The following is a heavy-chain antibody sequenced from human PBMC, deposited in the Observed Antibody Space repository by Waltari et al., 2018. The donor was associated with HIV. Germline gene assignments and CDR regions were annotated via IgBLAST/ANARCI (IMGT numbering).Heavy chain of an antibody. Sequence: EVQLVESGGGLVKPGESLSLSCAASGFTPTNAWMRWVRQAPGKGLEWVGRIKSEDDGGTTDYAAPVKGRFTISRDDSKNALYLQMNSLKTEDTALYYCTSTGGGITDYWGQGTLVTVSS. CDR1: GFTPTNAW. CDR3: TSTGGGITDY. D-gene: IGHD2-15*01. J-gene: IGHJ4*02. V-gene: IGHV3-15*01. CDR2: IKSEDDGGTT.